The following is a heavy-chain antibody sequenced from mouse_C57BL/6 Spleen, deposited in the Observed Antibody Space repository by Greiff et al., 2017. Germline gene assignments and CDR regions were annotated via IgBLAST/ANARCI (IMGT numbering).Heavy chain of an antibody. V-gene: IGHV1-42*01. J-gene: IGHJ2*01. CDR3: ARGDYYGYYFDY. CDR1: GYSFTGYY. D-gene: IGHD1-1*01. Sequence: EVMLVESGPELVKPGASVKISCKASGYSFTGYYMNWVKQSPEKSLEWIGEINPSTGGTTYNQKFKAKATLTVDKSSSTAYMQLKSLTSEDSAVYYCARGDYYGYYFDYWGQGTTLTVSS. CDR2: INPSTGGT.